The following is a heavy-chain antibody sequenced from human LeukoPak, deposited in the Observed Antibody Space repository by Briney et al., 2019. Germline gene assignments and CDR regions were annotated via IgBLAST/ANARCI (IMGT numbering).Heavy chain of an antibody. D-gene: IGHD3-3*01. V-gene: IGHV1-18*01. J-gene: IGHJ4*02. CDR2: ISAYNGNT. CDR1: GYTFTSYG. Sequence: ASVKVSCKASGYTFTSYGISWVRQAPGQGLEWMGWISAYNGNTNYAQKLQGRVTMTTDTSTSTAYMELRSLRSDDTAVYYCARRYENYDFWSGTLTTEYYFDYWGQGTLVTVSS. CDR3: ARRYENYDFWSGTLTTEYYFDY.